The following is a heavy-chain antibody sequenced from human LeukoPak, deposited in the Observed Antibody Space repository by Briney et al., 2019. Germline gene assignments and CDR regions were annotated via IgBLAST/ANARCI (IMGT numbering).Heavy chain of an antibody. V-gene: IGHV3-33*01. J-gene: IGHJ4*02. CDR3: ARAVGAARPYFDY. Sequence: GGSLRLSCAASGFTFSSYGMHWVRQAPGKGLEWVAVIWYDGSNKYYADSVKGRFTISRDNSKNTLYLQMNSLRAEDTAVCYCARAVGAARPYFDYWGQGTLVTVSS. CDR2: IWYDGSNK. D-gene: IGHD6-6*01. CDR1: GFTFSSYG.